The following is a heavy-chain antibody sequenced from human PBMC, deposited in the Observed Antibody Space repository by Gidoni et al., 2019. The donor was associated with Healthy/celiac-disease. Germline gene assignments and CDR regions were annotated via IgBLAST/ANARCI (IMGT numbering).Heavy chain of an antibody. CDR1: GYSISSGYY. CDR2: IYHSGST. J-gene: IGHJ4*02. CDR3: ARDGGGGYDYDY. D-gene: IGHD5-12*01. Sequence: QVQLQESGPGLVKPTETLYLTCTVSGYSISSGYYWGWIRQPPGKGLEWIGSIYHSGSTYYNPSLKSRVTISVDTSKNQFSLKLSSVTAADTAVYYCARDGGGGYDYDYWGQGTLVTVSS. V-gene: IGHV4-38-2*02.